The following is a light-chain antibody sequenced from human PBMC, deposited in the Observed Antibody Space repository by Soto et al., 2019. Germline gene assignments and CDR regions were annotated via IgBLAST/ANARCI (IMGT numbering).Light chain of an antibody. J-gene: IGLJ2*01. Sequence: QSALTQPASVSGSRGQSITISCTGTSSDVGGYNYVSWYQQHPGKAPKLMIYDVSNRPSGVSNRFSGSKSGNTASLTISGLQAEDEADYYCSSYTGSSTYVVFGGGTKLTVL. CDR3: SSYTGSSTYVV. CDR1: SSDVGGYNY. V-gene: IGLV2-14*01. CDR2: DVS.